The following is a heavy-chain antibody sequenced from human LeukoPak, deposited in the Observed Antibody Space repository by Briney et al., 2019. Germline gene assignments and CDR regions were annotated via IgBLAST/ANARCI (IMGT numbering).Heavy chain of an antibody. CDR3: ARLKVAGDY. CDR1: GFAFSSYA. Sequence: PGGSLRLSCAASGFAFSSYAMNWVRQAPGKGLEWVSYISSSGSTIYYADSVKGRFTISRDNAKNSLYLQMNSLRAEDTAVYYCARLKVAGDYWGQGTLVTVSS. CDR2: ISSSGSTI. D-gene: IGHD6-19*01. V-gene: IGHV3-48*03. J-gene: IGHJ4*02.